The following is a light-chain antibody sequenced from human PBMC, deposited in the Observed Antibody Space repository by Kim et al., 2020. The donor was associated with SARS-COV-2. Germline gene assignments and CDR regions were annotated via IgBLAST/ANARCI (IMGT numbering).Light chain of an antibody. CDR1: SLRSYY. Sequence: SSELPQDPTVSVALGQKVRITCQGDSLRSYYATWYQQKPGQAPILVIYGKNNRPSGIPDRFSGSSSGNTASLTITGTQAGDEADYYCNSRNSNDNVVFGGGTQLTVL. CDR2: GKN. CDR3: NSRNSNDNVV. J-gene: IGLJ2*01. V-gene: IGLV3-19*01.